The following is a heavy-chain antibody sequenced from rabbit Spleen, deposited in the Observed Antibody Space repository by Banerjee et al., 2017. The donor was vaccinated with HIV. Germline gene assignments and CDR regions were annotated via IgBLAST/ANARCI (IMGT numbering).Heavy chain of an antibody. J-gene: IGHJ4*01. V-gene: IGHV1S40*01. D-gene: IGHD6-1*01. CDR1: GFDFSRGYD. Sequence: QQLVESGGGLVKPGASLTVTCTASGFDFSRGYDMCWVRQAPGKGLEWIGCIYTGNGKTYYASWAKGRFTISKTSSTTVTLQVTSLTAADTATYFCARKPNGAAYGYGLWGPGTLVTVS. CDR3: ARKPNGAAYGYGL. CDR2: IYTGNGKT.